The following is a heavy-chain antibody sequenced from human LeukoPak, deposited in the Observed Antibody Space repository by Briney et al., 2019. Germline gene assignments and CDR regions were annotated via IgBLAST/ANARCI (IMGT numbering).Heavy chain of an antibody. D-gene: IGHD5-24*01. CDR3: AREGEMATIRPRPGKFDY. Sequence: ASVKVSCKASGYTFTGYYMHWVRQAPGQGLEWMGGIIPIFGTANYAQKFQGRVTITADESTSTAYMELSSLRSEDTAVYYCAREGEMATIRPRPGKFDYWGQGTLVTVSS. CDR1: GYTFTGYY. CDR2: IIPIFGTA. J-gene: IGHJ4*02. V-gene: IGHV1-69*13.